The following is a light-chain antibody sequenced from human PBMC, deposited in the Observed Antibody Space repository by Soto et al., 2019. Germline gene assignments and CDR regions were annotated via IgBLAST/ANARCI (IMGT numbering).Light chain of an antibody. Sequence: QSVLTQPPSVSAAPGQKVTISCSGSSSNIGNNYVSWYQQLPGTAPKLLIYDNNKRPSGIPDRFSGSKFGTSATLGITGLQTGDEADYNCGTWDSSLSAVVLGGGTKLTVL. CDR3: GTWDSSLSAVV. V-gene: IGLV1-51*01. J-gene: IGLJ2*01. CDR1: SSNIGNNY. CDR2: DNN.